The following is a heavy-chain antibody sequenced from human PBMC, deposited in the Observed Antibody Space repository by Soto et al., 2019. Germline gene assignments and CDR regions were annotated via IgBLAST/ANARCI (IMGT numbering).Heavy chain of an antibody. D-gene: IGHD3-10*01. V-gene: IGHV3-23*01. CDR3: AKDLFFYGSGSYQHNYYYYYGMDV. Sequence: GGSLRLSCAASGFTFSSYAMSWVRQAPGKGLEWVSAISGSGSSTYYADSVKGRFTISRDNSKNTLYLQMNSLRAEDTAVYYCAKDLFFYGSGSYQHNYYYYYGMDVWGQGTTVTVSS. J-gene: IGHJ6*02. CDR1: GFTFSSYA. CDR2: ISGSGSST.